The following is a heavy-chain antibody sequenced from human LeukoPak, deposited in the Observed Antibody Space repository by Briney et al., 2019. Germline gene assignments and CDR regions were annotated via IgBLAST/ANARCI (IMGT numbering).Heavy chain of an antibody. V-gene: IGHV3-7*01. Sequence: GGSLRLSCAASGFTFSNYWMSWVRQAPGKGLEWVANIKEDGSEKFYVDSVKGRFSMPRDNARNSMYLQMNSLRAEDTAVYYCARGVPTGIVYFDYWGQGTLVTVSS. D-gene: IGHD1-1*01. CDR2: IKEDGSEK. CDR1: GFTFSNYW. J-gene: IGHJ4*02. CDR3: ARGVPTGIVYFDY.